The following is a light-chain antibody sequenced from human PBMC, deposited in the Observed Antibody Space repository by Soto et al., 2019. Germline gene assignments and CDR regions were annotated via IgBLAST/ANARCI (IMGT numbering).Light chain of an antibody. CDR2: DAS. V-gene: IGKV3-11*01. J-gene: IGKJ1*01. CDR1: QSVSSY. Sequence: EIVLTQSPATLSLSPGERATLSCRASQSVSSYLAWYQQKPGQAPRLLIYDASNRATGIPARFSGSGSGTDFTLNIRSLEPEDVANYYCLKYTKDAPGTFGQGTKVDIK. CDR3: LKYTKDAPGT.